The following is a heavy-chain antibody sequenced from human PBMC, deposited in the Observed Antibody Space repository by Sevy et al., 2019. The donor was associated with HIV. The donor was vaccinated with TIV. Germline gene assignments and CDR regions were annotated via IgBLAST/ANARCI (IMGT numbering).Heavy chain of an antibody. D-gene: IGHD6-19*01. V-gene: IGHV1-69*13. CDR1: GGTCTTSG. Sequence: ASVKVSCKASGGTCTTSGISWVRPVPGQGLEWIGGIIPILGTTNYAQRFQYRVTITADESTKTAYMELSSLRSEDTAVYYCARGGGNGWYYFDYWGQATSVTVSS. CDR2: IIPILGTT. J-gene: IGHJ4*02. CDR3: ARGGGNGWYYFDY.